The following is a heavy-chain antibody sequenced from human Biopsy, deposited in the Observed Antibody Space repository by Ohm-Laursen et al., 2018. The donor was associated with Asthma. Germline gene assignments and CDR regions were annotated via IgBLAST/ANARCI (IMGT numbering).Heavy chain of an antibody. CDR2: IYSGGTS. CDR1: GFAVSRDH. CDR3: ARGDSSNWSHYYFDY. J-gene: IGHJ4*02. D-gene: IGHD3-22*01. Sequence: SLRLSCAASGFAVSRDHMFWVRQAPGKGLEWVSVIYSGGTSHTADSVRGRFTVSRDYSKNTLYLQMHSLRAEDAAVYYCARGDSSNWSHYYFDYWGQGTLVTVSS. V-gene: IGHV3-53*01.